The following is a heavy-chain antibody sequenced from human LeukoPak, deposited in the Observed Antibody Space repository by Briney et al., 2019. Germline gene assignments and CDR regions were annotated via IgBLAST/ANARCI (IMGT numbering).Heavy chain of an antibody. J-gene: IGHJ4*02. V-gene: IGHV3-48*01. CDR3: AQKGGTDH. CDR2: ISSTSGDV. CDR1: GFTFSSYA. D-gene: IGHD2-15*01. Sequence: PGGSLRLSCAASGFTFSSYAMSWVRQAPGKALEWVSHISSTSGDVYYADSVKGRFTISRDNAKNSLYLQMNSLRVEDTAIYYCAQKGGTDHWGQGTLVTVSS.